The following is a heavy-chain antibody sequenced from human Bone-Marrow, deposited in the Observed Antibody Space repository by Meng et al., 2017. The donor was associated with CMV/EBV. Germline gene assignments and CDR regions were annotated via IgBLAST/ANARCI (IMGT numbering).Heavy chain of an antibody. D-gene: IGHD3-3*01. J-gene: IGHJ4*02. Sequence: GSLRLSCIVSGGSMSDYYWSWIRQPPGKGLEWIGYIYYSGSTNYNPSLKSRVTISVDTSKNQFSLKLSSVTAADTAVYYCARELRFLEWPHRYYFDYWGQGTLVTVSS. V-gene: IGHV4-59*01. CDR2: IYYSGST. CDR1: GGSMSDYY. CDR3: ARELRFLEWPHRYYFDY.